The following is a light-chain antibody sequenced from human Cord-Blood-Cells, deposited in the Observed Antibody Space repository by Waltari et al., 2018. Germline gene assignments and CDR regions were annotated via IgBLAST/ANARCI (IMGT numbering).Light chain of an antibody. CDR1: SSDVGGYHY. CDR2: EVS. J-gene: IGLJ2*01. Sequence: QSALTQPPSASGSPGHSVTIPCTGNSSDVGGYHYVSWYQQHPGKAPKLMIYEVSKRPSGVPDRFSGSKSGNTASLTVSGLQAEDEADYYCSSYAGSNNVVFGGGTKLTVL. V-gene: IGLV2-8*01. CDR3: SSYAGSNNVV.